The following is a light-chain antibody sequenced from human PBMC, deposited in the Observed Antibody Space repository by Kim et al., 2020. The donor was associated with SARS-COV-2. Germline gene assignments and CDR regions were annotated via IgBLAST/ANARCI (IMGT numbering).Light chain of an antibody. Sequence: QAVVTQEPSLTVSPGGTVTLTCASSTGAVTSGYYPNWFQQKSGQPPRPLIYSTSNKQSWTPARFSGSLLGGKAALTLSRVQPEDEADYYCLLYYGGAWVFGGGTQLTVL. CDR3: LLYYGGAWV. J-gene: IGLJ3*02. V-gene: IGLV7-43*01. CDR1: TGAVTSGYY. CDR2: STS.